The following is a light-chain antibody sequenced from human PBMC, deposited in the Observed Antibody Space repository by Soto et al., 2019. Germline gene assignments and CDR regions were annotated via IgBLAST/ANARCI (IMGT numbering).Light chain of an antibody. CDR3: SSYAGGDNV. CDR1: RADIGAYKY. J-gene: IGLJ2*01. CDR2: EVS. Sequence: QSALTQPPSASGAPGQSVTISCTGTRADIGAYKYVSWYQQHPGKAPRLMIYEVSKRPSGVPDRFSGSKSGNTASLTVSGLQAEDEADYYCSSYAGGDNVFGGGTKLTVL. V-gene: IGLV2-8*01.